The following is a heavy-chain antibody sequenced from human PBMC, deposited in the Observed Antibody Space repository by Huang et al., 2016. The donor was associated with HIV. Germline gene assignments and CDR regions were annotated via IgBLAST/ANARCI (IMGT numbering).Heavy chain of an antibody. V-gene: IGHV3-74*01. CDR2: MNSDGSSA. CDR1: GFTFSSYG. D-gene: IGHD3-22*01. Sequence: EVQLVESGGGLVQPGGSLRLSCAASGFTFSSYGMHWVRQAPGKGLVWGARMNSDGSSAGYADSVKGRFTISRDNAKNTLYLQMNRLRAEDTAVYYCVRDPRIQSWLNYFDYWGQGTLVSVSS. CDR3: VRDPRIQSWLNYFDY. J-gene: IGHJ4*02.